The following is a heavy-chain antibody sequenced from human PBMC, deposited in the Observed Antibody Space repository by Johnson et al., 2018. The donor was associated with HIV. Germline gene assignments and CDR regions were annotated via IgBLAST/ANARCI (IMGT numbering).Heavy chain of an antibody. V-gene: IGHV3-30*18. D-gene: IGHD4-11*01. CDR1: GFTFSSYA. Sequence: VQLVESGGGVVQPGGSLRLSCAASGFTFSSYAMHWVHQAPGKGLEWVAVISYDGNNKYYADSVKGRFTISRDNSKNTLYLQMNSLRPEDTAVYYCAKVRSRWTTFDDAFDIWGQGTLVTVSS. J-gene: IGHJ3*02. CDR2: ISYDGNNK. CDR3: AKVRSRWTTFDDAFDI.